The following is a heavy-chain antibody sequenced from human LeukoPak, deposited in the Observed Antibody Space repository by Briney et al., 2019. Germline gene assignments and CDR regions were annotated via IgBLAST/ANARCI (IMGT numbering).Heavy chain of an antibody. J-gene: IGHJ6*03. CDR2: INHSGST. CDR3: ARAERETVTVEHLSPNYYYYMDV. D-gene: IGHD4-17*01. Sequence: SETLSLTCAVYGGSFSGYYWSWIRQPPGKGLEWIGEINHSGSTNYNPSLKSRVTVSVDTSKNQFSLKLSSVTAADTAVYYCARAERETVTVEHLSPNYYYYMDVWGKGTTVTISS. CDR1: GGSFSGYY. V-gene: IGHV4-34*01.